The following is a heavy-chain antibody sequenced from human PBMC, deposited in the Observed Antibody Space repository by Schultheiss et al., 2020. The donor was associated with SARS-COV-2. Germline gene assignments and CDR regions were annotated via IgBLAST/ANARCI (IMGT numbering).Heavy chain of an antibody. CDR1: GFTFSDYA. CDR3: AKDRTLTGRIARYLFDY. CDR2: LAFDGGNT. J-gene: IGHJ4*02. D-gene: IGHD2-15*01. Sequence: GESLKISCAVSGFTFSDYAMHWVRQAPGKGVEWVAGLAFDGGNTYYADSVKGRFTISRDTSKNTLYLKMNSLRPEDTAVYYCAKDRTLTGRIARYLFDYWGQGTLVTVSS. V-gene: IGHV3-30*18.